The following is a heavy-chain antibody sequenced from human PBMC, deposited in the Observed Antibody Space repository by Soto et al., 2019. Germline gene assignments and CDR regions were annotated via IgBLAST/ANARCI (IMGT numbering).Heavy chain of an antibody. V-gene: IGHV1-69*13. D-gene: IGHD6-6*01. CDR2: IIPIFGTA. CDR3: ARVISIAARYYGMDV. CDR1: GGTFSSYA. Sequence: VKVSCKASGGTFSSYAISWVRQAPGQGLEWMGGIIPIFGTANYAQKFQGRVTITADESTSTAYMELSSLRSEDTAVYYCARVISIAARYYGMDVWGQGTTVTVSS. J-gene: IGHJ6*02.